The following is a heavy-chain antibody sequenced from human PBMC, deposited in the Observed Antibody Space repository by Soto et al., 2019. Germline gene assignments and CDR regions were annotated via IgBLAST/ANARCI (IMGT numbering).Heavy chain of an antibody. CDR3: AADCSSASCSDI. J-gene: IGHJ4*02. CDR2: VSYDASNE. V-gene: IGHV3-30*03. CDR1: GFIFSSYA. Sequence: QVHLVESGGGVVQPGRSLRLSCAASGFIFSSYAMHWVRQAPGKGLEWVAVVSYDASNEFYADSVRGRFSISRDNSNNTLYLQMNSLRAEDTAVYYCAADCSSASCSDIWGQGTLVTVSS. D-gene: IGHD2-2*01.